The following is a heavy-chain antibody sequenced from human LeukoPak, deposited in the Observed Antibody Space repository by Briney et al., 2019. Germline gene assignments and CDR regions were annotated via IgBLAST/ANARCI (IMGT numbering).Heavy chain of an antibody. CDR1: GFTFSSYA. Sequence: GGSLRLSCAASGFTFSSYAMSWVRQAPGKGLEWVSGISGNGASTYYADSVKGRFTISRDNPKNTLYLQMNSLRAEDTAVYYCAKHFPFFDYWGQGTLVTVSS. J-gene: IGHJ4*02. V-gene: IGHV3-23*01. CDR2: ISGNGAST. CDR3: AKHFPFFDY.